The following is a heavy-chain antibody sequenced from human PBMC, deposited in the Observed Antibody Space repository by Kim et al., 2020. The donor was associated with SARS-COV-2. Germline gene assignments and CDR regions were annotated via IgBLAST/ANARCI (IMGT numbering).Heavy chain of an antibody. D-gene: IGHD3-10*01. J-gene: IGHJ4*02. Sequence: GGSLRLSCAASGFTFSSYAMHWVRQAPGKGLEWVAVISYDGSNKYYADSVKGRFTISRDNSKNTLYLQMNSLRAEDTAVYYCARAYGTPLPPTDWGQGTLVTVSS. V-gene: IGHV3-30*04. CDR2: ISYDGSNK. CDR3: ARAYGTPLPPTD. CDR1: GFTFSSYA.